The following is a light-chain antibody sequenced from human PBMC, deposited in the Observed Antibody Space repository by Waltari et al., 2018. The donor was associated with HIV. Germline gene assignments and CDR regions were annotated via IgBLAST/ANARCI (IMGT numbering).Light chain of an antibody. CDR1: AFPKKY. Sequence: SYELTQPPSVSVSPGKTARITCSGDAFPKKYAYWYQQKSGQAPVLVTYEDIKRPPGIPERFSGSSSGTMATLTISGAQVEDESDYYCYSTDLSSTHNVFGGGTKLTVL. J-gene: IGLJ3*02. V-gene: IGLV3-10*01. CDR3: YSTDLSSTHNV. CDR2: EDI.